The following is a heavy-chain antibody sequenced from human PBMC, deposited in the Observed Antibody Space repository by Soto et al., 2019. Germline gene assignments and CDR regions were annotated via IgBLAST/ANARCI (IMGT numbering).Heavy chain of an antibody. CDR2: ITGSGRDT. CDR3: AKDREAVWFGELSPAGDV. V-gene: IGHV3-23*01. J-gene: IGHJ6*02. CDR1: GFTFRNNV. D-gene: IGHD3-10*01. Sequence: QTGGSLRLSCAASGFTFRNNVLSWVRQAPGKGLDWVSGITGSGRDTYYADSVKGRFTISRDNSKNTLYLQMDSLRAEDTAVYYCAKDREAVWFGELSPAGDVWGQGTTVTVSS.